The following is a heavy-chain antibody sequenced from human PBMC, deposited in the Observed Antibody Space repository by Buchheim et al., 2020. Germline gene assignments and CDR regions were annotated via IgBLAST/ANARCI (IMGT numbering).Heavy chain of an antibody. D-gene: IGHD4/OR15-4a*01. CDR3: ARETIATPGKDY. CDR2: INEDGSEK. CDR1: GFTFTSYW. J-gene: IGHJ4*02. Sequence: EVQLVESGGDLVQPGGSLTISCAVSGFTFTSYWMGWVRQPPGKGLEWVANINEDGSEKKYADSVRGRFIISRDNARTAVYLQRNSLRGDDTAIYYCARETIATPGKDYWGQGTL. V-gene: IGHV3-7*01.